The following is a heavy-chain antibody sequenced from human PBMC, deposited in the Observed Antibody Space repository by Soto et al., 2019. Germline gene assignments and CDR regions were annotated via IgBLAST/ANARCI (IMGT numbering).Heavy chain of an antibody. CDR1: GDSISSGDYY. Sequence: VQLQESGPGLVMPSQTLSLTCTVSGDSISSGDYYWGWIRQHPGRVLEWIGSISYSGSTYYNPSPKSRLTISLDTSKNQFSLDLNHVTAADTAIYYCAIDHDFWSGHADAVDVWGQGTMVTFSS. D-gene: IGHD3-3*01. J-gene: IGHJ3*01. V-gene: IGHV4-31*03. CDR3: AIDHDFWSGHADAVDV. CDR2: ISYSGST.